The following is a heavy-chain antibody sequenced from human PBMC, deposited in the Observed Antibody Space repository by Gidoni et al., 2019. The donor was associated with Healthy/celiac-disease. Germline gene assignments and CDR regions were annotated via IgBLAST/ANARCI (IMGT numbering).Heavy chain of an antibody. CDR3: AKGSILDS. V-gene: IGHV4-34*01. CDR1: GGSFSGYY. Sequence: QVQLQPWGAGLFKPSEPLSLTCAVYGGSFSGYYWSWIRQPPGKGLEGIGEINHSESTNYNPSLKSGVTISVDTSKNQFSLKLSSVTAADTAVYYCAKGSILDSWGQGTLVTVSS. CDR2: INHSEST. J-gene: IGHJ4*02.